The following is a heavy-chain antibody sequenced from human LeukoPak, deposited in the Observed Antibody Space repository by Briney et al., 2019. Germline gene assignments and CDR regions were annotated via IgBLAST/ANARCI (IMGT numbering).Heavy chain of an antibody. CDR2: INHSGST. J-gene: IGHJ3*02. V-gene: IGHV4-34*01. CDR1: GGSFSGYY. Sequence: SETLSLTCAVYGGSFSGYYWSWIRQPPGKGLEWIGEINHSGSTNYNPSLKSRVTISIDTSRNQFSLRLRSVTAADTAVYYCARDLITVTKGFDIWGQGTMVSVSS. D-gene: IGHD4-17*01. CDR3: ARDLITVTKGFDI.